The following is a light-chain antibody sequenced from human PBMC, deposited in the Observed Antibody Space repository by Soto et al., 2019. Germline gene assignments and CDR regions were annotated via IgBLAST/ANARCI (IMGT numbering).Light chain of an antibody. CDR3: QSFDSSRLGLL. V-gene: IGLV1-40*01. CDR1: SSNIGAGYA. J-gene: IGLJ2*01. Sequence: QSVLTQPPSVSGAPGQRVTISCTGSSSNIGAGYAVHWYQQLPGKAPKLLMYDNNNRPSGVPKLFSGSKSGTSASLAIAGLQTEDEADYFCQSFDSSRLGLLFGGGTKVTVL. CDR2: DNN.